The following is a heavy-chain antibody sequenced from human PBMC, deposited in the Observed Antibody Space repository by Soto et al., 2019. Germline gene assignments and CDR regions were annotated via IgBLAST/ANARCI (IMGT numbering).Heavy chain of an antibody. CDR1: GGTFSSYA. CDR2: IIPIFGTA. J-gene: IGHJ5*02. Sequence: SVKVSCKASGGTFSSYAIRWVRQAPGQGLEWMGGIIPIFGTANYAQKFQGRVTITADKSTSTAYMELSSLRSEDTAVYYCATDDYYDSSGYYPARVNWFDPWGQGTLVTVSS. V-gene: IGHV1-69*06. D-gene: IGHD3-22*01. CDR3: ATDDYYDSSGYYPARVNWFDP.